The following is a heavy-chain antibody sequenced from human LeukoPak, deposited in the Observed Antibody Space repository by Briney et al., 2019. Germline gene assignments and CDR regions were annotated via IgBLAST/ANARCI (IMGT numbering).Heavy chain of an antibody. Sequence: PGGSLRLSCAASGFTFSSYWMHWVRQAPGKGLVWVSRINSDGSSTSYADSVKGRFTISRHNAKNTLYLQMNSLRAEDTAVYYCARVSVATYHYYGMDVWGQGTTVTVSS. CDR2: INSDGSST. V-gene: IGHV3-74*01. J-gene: IGHJ6*02. CDR3: ARVSVATYHYYGMDV. D-gene: IGHD2-15*01. CDR1: GFTFSSYW.